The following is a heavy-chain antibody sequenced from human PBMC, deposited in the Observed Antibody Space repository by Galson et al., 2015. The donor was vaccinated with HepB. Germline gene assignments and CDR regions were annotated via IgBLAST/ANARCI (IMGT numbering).Heavy chain of an antibody. V-gene: IGHV3-30*18. J-gene: IGHJ4*02. D-gene: IGHD2-2*01. Sequence: SLRLSCAASGFTFSNYGMHWVRQAPGKGLEWVAAITYDGSNKYYADSVKGRFTISRDNSKNTLYLQMNSLRAEDTAVYYCAKDWGKKPSSTSCYPGRCSCGKSGNFDNLCQLTLFTVSP. CDR2: ITYDGSNK. CDR3: AKDWGKKPSSTSCYPGRCSCGKSGNFDN. CDR1: GFTFSNYG.